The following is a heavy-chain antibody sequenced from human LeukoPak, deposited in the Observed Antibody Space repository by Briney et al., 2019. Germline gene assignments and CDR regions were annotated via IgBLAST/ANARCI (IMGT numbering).Heavy chain of an antibody. CDR3: AKDGGHVEMATISAFDI. D-gene: IGHD5-24*01. Sequence: GGSLRLSCAASGFTFSNYGMHWVRQAPGKGLEWVAVIAHDGSIKHYADSVKGRFTISRDNSKNTLYLQMNSLRAEDTAVYYCAKDGGHVEMATISAFDIWGQGTMVTVSS. CDR2: IAHDGSIK. J-gene: IGHJ3*02. CDR1: GFTFSNYG. V-gene: IGHV3-30*18.